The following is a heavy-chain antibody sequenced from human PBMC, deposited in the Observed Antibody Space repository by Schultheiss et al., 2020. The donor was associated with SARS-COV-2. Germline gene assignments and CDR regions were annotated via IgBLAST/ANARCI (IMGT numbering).Heavy chain of an antibody. Sequence: GGSLRLSCAASGFTFSSYAMSWVRQAPGKGLEWVSAISGSGGSTYYADSVKGRFTISRDNSKNTLYLQMSSLRGEDTAVYYCARGVAGYSYGKADYWGQGTLVTVSS. D-gene: IGHD5-18*01. V-gene: IGHV3-23*01. CDR3: ARGVAGYSYGKADY. CDR1: GFTFSSYA. CDR2: ISGSGGST. J-gene: IGHJ4*02.